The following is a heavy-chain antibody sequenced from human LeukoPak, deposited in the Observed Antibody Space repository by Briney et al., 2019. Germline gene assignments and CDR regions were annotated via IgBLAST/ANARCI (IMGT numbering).Heavy chain of an antibody. CDR1: GYTLTELS. D-gene: IGHD3-22*01. Sequence: ASVKVSCRVSGYTLTELSTHWVRQAPGQGLEWMGWISAYNANTNYAQNLQGRVTMTTDTSTSTAYMELRSLRSDDTAVYYCARETPRTYYYDSSGYFPVDYWGQGTLVTVSS. J-gene: IGHJ4*02. CDR3: ARETPRTYYYDSSGYFPVDY. CDR2: ISAYNANT. V-gene: IGHV1-18*01.